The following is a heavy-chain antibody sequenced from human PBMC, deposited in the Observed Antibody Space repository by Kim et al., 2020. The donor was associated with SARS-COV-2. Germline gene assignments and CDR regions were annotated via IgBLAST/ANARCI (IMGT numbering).Heavy chain of an antibody. CDR3: ARGRWSQSAVGF. CDR2: ISTYSGDA. J-gene: IGHJ4*02. CDR1: GYSFTSFG. D-gene: IGHD1-26*01. Sequence: ASVKVSCKASGYSFTSFGITWVRQAPGQGLEWVGWISTYSGDANYAQKLQGRVTMTRDTSTTTAYVELGSLRPDDTAGYYFARGRWSQSAVGFWGRGTL. V-gene: IGHV1-18*01.